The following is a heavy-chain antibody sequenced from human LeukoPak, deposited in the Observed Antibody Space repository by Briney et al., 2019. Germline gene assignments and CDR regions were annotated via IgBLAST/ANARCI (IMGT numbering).Heavy chain of an antibody. CDR1: GYTFTSYA. CDR2: IIPIFGTA. Sequence: ASVKVSCKASGYTFTSYAISWVRQAPGQGLEWMGGIIPIFGTANYAQKFQGRVTITADESTSTAYMELSSLRSEDTAVYYCARTLVLDAFDIWGQGTMVTVSS. J-gene: IGHJ3*02. V-gene: IGHV1-69*13. CDR3: ARTLVLDAFDI. D-gene: IGHD6-13*01.